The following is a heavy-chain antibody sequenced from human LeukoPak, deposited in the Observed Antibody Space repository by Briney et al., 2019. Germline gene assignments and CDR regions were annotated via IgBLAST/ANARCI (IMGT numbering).Heavy chain of an antibody. CDR1: GGSISSGGYY. CDR3: ARLSSRWYFSPDY. V-gene: IGHV4-31*03. D-gene: IGHD6-19*01. Sequence: SETLSLTCTVSGGSISSGGYYWSWIRQHPGKGLEWIGYIYYSGSTYYNPSLKSRVTISVDTPKNQFSLNLSSVTAADTAVYYCARLSSRWYFSPDYWGQGTLVTVSS. CDR2: IYYSGST. J-gene: IGHJ4*02.